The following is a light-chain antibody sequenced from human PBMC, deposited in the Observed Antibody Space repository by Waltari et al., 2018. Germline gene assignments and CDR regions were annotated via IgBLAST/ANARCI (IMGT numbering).Light chain of an antibody. CDR2: RAS. J-gene: IGKJ1*01. CDR3: QQYDDWPRT. Sequence: EIVMTQSPASLSVSPGDRVTLSCRASQSVGTSLAWYQQRPGRAPRLLVNRASTRASDIPARFSGSGSGTDFTLSISTLQSEDFAVYYCQQYDDWPRTFGQGTKVEIK. V-gene: IGKV3-15*01. CDR1: QSVGTS.